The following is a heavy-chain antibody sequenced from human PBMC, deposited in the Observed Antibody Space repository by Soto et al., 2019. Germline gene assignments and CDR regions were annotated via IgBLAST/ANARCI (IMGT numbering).Heavy chain of an antibody. CDR3: ARVRGHAFDI. CDR1: GDSINNADYY. Sequence: QVQLQESGPGLVKPSQTLSLNCSVSGDSINNADYYWSWIRQHAGRGLEWIGYIYYSGTTYYNPSLTSRLTISMDTSKNQFSLEMSSVTAGDKAVYYCARVRGHAFDIRGQGTMVTVSS. V-gene: IGHV4-31*03. D-gene: IGHD3-10*01. J-gene: IGHJ3*02. CDR2: IYYSGTT.